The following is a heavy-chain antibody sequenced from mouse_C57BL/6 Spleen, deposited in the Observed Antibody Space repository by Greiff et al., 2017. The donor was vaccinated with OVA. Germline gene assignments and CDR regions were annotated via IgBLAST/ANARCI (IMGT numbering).Heavy chain of an antibody. CDR2: INPNNGGT. D-gene: IGHD2-4*01. CDR1: GYTFTDYY. Sequence: EVQLQQSGPELVKPGASVQISCKASGYTFTDYYMNWVKQSHGKSLEWIGDINPNNGGTSYNQKFKGKATLTVDKSSSTAYMELRSLTSEDSAVYYCARIYYDYDNAMDYWGQGTSVTVSS. CDR3: ARIYYDYDNAMDY. J-gene: IGHJ4*01. V-gene: IGHV1-26*01.